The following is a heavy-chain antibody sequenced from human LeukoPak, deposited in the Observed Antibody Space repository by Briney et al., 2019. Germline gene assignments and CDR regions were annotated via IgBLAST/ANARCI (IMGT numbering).Heavy chain of an antibody. CDR1: GGSFSGYY. CDR2: INHSGST. J-gene: IGHJ4*02. D-gene: IGHD6-19*01. CDR3: ARRGSIAVAGAPVY. Sequence: PSETLSLTCAVYGGSFSGYYWSWIRQPPGKGLEWIGEINHSGSTNYNPSLKSRVTISVDTSENQFSLKLSSVTAADTAVYYCARRGSIAVAGAPVYWGQGTLVTVSS. V-gene: IGHV4-34*01.